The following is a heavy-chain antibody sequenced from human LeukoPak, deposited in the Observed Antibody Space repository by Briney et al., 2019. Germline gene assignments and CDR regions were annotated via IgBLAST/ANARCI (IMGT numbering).Heavy chain of an antibody. CDR2: ITSYSGAT. CDR3: VSRAGGNSDVASFDY. CDR1: GYIFSDYY. J-gene: IGHJ4*02. V-gene: IGHV1-2*02. Sequence: ASVKVSCKASGYIFSDYYIHWVRQAPGRGFEWMGWITSYSGATKFAQKFQGRVTLTRDTSISTAYVELTNLASDDTAVYYCVSRAGGNSDVASFDYWGQGTLVIVSS. D-gene: IGHD2-21*01.